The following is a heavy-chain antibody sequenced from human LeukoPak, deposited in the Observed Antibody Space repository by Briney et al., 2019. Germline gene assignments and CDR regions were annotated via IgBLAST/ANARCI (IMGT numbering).Heavy chain of an antibody. Sequence: GGSLRLSCAASGVTVSRNYMSWVRQAPRKGLEWVSVLYSGGSTNYAASVKGRFTISRDNSKNTLYLQMNSLRAEDTAVYYCARVRDYYDSRGYYFEYFDHWGQGTLVTVSS. CDR1: GVTVSRNY. CDR3: ARVRDYYDSRGYYFEYFDH. V-gene: IGHV3-53*01. CDR2: LYSGGST. J-gene: IGHJ1*01. D-gene: IGHD3-22*01.